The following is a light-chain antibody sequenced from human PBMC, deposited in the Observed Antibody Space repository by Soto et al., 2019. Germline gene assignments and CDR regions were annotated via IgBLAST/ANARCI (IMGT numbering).Light chain of an antibody. J-gene: IGKJ1*01. Sequence: DIQMTQSPPSLSASVGDRVTITCRASQSISTYLNWYQQKPGKAPKLLIYAASSLQSGVPSRFSGSGSGTDFTLTVSSLQPEDFATYFCQQSYNTPSTFGQGTKVEIK. CDR3: QQSYNTPST. V-gene: IGKV1-39*01. CDR2: AAS. CDR1: QSISTY.